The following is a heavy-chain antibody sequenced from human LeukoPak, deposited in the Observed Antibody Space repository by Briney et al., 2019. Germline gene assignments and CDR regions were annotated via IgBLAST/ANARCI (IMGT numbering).Heavy chain of an antibody. CDR2: IFYTGTT. D-gene: IGHD3-10*01. V-gene: IGHV4-59*08. Sequence: SETLSLTCTVSGGSINNYYWSWIRQPPGKGLEWIGYIFYTGTTNYNPSLKSRVTLSVDTSKNQFSLKLSSVTAADTAVYYCASHILVRRYGYFDYWGQGTLVSVSS. CDR3: ASHILVRRYGYFDY. J-gene: IGHJ4*02. CDR1: GGSINNYY.